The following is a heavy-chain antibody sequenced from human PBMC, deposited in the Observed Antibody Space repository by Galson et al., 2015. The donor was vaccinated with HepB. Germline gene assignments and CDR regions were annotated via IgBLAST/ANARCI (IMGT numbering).Heavy chain of an antibody. D-gene: IGHD3-9*01. CDR3: ARGRKLRYFDWLLQDDWYFDL. CDR2: ISFDGSNK. J-gene: IGHJ2*01. Sequence: SLRLSCAASGFTFGNYAMTWVRQAPGKGLEWVTAISFDGSNKYYADSVQGRFTISRDNFKNTLYLQMNSLGAEDTAVYYCARGRKLRYFDWLLQDDWYFDLWGRGTLVTVSS. V-gene: IGHV3-30*04. CDR1: GFTFGNYA.